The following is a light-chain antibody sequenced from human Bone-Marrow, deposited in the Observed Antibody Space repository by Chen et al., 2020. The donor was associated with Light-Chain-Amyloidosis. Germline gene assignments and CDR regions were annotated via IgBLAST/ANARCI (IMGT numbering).Light chain of an antibody. J-gene: IGLJ3*02. CDR3: QAWDTTSWV. Sequence: SYELTQPRSVSVSPGQTASITCSGDKLGDKYVCWYQQKPGQSPVLVIYQDNKRPSGIPERLSGSNSGNTATLTISGTQTMDEADYYCQAWDTTSWVFGGGTTLTVL. CDR1: KLGDKY. CDR2: QDN. V-gene: IGLV3-1*01.